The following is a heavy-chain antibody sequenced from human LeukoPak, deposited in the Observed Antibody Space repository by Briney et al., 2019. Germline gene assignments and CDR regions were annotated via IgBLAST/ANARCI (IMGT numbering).Heavy chain of an antibody. Sequence: SETMPLTCAVYGGSFSGHYRSWIRQPPGKGLEWIGEIHPSGSTYYNPSLESRVTISVDTSKNQLSLKLSSVTAADTAVYYCARGEDAAKTHIWGQGSLVTVSS. CDR2: IHPSGST. CDR3: ARGEDAAKTHI. J-gene: IGHJ1*01. D-gene: IGHD5-18*01. V-gene: IGHV4-34*01. CDR1: GGSFSGHY.